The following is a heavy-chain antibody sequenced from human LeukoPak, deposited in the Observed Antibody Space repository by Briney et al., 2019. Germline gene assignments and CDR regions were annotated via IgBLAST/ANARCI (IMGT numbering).Heavy chain of an antibody. D-gene: IGHD2-2*01. Sequence: ASVKVSCKASGYTFTGYYMHWVRQAPGQGLEWMGWINPNSGGTNYAQKFQGRVTMTRDTSISTAYMELSRLRSDDTAVYYCARVVPAAISYYHYGMDVWGQGTTVTVSS. J-gene: IGHJ6*02. V-gene: IGHV1-2*02. CDR3: ARVVPAAISYYHYGMDV. CDR2: INPNSGGT. CDR1: GYTFTGYY.